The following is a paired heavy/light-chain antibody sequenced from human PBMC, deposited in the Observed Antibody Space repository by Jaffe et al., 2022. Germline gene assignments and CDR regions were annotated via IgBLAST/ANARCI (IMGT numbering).Heavy chain of an antibody. CDR3: AHRYCSGGSCYLGAFDV. CDR1: GFSLSTSGVG. CDR2: FYRDVDK. Sequence: QITLKESGPTQVKPTQTLTLTCDFSGFSLSTSGVGVGWIRQPPGKALEWLGIFYRDVDKRYSPSLRNRLTFTRGTSQNQVVLSMTNMDPVDTGTYYCAHRYCSGGSCYLGAFDVWGQGTMVTVSS. J-gene: IGHJ3*01. D-gene: IGHD2-15*01. V-gene: IGHV2-5*02.
Light chain of an antibody. Sequence: QSALTQPASVSGSPGQSITISCTGTSSDVFGYDYVSWYQQYPGKAPNLMIYDVTNRPSGVSDRFSGSKSGNTASLTISGLQAGDEADYYCSSYTNSNTQLFGTGTRVTVL. J-gene: IGLJ1*01. CDR2: DVT. V-gene: IGLV2-14*03. CDR1: SSDVFGYDY. CDR3: SSYTNSNTQL.